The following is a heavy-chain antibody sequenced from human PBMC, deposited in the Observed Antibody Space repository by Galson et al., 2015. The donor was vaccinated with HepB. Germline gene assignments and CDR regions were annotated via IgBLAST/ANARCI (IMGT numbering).Heavy chain of an antibody. V-gene: IGHV4-59*12. J-gene: IGHJ5*02. Sequence: ETLSLTCTVSGGSISSYYWSWIRQPPGKGLEWIGYIYYSGSTNYNPSLKSRVTISVDTSKNQFSLKLSSVTAADTAVYYCARGTDGRIVVVTAIPWFDPWGQGTLVTVSS. CDR3: ARGTDGRIVVVTAIPWFDP. CDR1: GGSISSYY. CDR2: IYYSGST. D-gene: IGHD2-21*02.